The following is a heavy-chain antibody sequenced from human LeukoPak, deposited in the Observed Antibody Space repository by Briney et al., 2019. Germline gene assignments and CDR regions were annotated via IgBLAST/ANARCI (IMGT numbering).Heavy chain of an antibody. Sequence: SVKVSCKASGGTFSSYTISWVRQAPGQGLEWMGRIIPILGIANYAQKFQGRVTITADKSTSTAYMELSSLRSEDTAVCYCASYLIAVAGSFDYWGQGTLVTVSS. V-gene: IGHV1-69*02. CDR1: GGTFSSYT. CDR3: ASYLIAVAGSFDY. CDR2: IIPILGIA. J-gene: IGHJ4*02. D-gene: IGHD6-19*01.